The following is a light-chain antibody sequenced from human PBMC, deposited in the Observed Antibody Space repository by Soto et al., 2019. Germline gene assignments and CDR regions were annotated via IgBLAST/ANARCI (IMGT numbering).Light chain of an antibody. CDR3: QTWDDSLAAVL. CDR1: SSNIGNNY. J-gene: IGLJ2*01. V-gene: IGLV1-51*01. Sequence: QSVLTQPPSMSATPGQRITISCSGSSSNIGNNYVSWYQQLPGTAPKLIIYDNHKRPSGISDRVSASKSGTSATLGIAGLRTGDEADYYCQTWDDSLAAVLFGGGTKLTVL. CDR2: DNH.